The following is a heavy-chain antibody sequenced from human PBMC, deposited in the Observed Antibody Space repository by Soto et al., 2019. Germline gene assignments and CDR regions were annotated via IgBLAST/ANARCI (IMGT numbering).Heavy chain of an antibody. CDR2: ISAYNGNT. Sequence: QVQLVQSGAEVKKPGASVKVSCKASGYTFTSYGISWVRQAPGQGLEWMGWISAYNGNTNYAQTLQGRVTMTTDTSTSKDYMELRSLRSDDAAVYYGTRRVYDFWSCSPSHYYYYGMDVWGRGTTVTVS. J-gene: IGHJ6*02. CDR1: GYTFTSYG. CDR3: TRRVYDFWSCSPSHYYYYGMDV. D-gene: IGHD3-3*01. V-gene: IGHV1-18*04.